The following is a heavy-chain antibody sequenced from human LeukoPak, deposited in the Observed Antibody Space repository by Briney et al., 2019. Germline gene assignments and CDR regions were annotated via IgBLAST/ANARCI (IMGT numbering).Heavy chain of an antibody. Sequence: GRSLRLSCAASGFTFSSYSMNWVRQAPGKGLEWVSSISSSSSYIYYADSVKGRFTISRDNAKNSLYLQMNSLRAEDTAVYYCARRRYDILTGSSLYYFDYWGQGTLVTVSS. J-gene: IGHJ4*02. CDR3: ARRRYDILTGSSLYYFDY. CDR1: GFTFSSYS. CDR2: ISSSSSYI. D-gene: IGHD3-9*01. V-gene: IGHV3-21*01.